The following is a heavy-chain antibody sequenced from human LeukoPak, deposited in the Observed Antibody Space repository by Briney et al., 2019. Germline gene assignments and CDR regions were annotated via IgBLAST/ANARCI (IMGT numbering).Heavy chain of an antibody. V-gene: IGHV3-30*18. CDR2: KSDDGSNK. D-gene: IGHD2-21*02. Sequence: GGSLRLSCAASGFTFSSYGMHRGRQVPGEGLGRVAVKSDDGSNKDYADSVKCRFPISRDNSKNTLYLQMNSLRAEDTAVYYCAKDRVVVTFSGMDVWGQGTTVTVSS. CDR3: AKDRVVVTFSGMDV. J-gene: IGHJ6*02. CDR1: GFTFSSYG.